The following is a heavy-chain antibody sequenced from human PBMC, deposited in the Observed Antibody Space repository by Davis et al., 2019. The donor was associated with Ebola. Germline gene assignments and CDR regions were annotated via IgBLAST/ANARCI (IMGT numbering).Heavy chain of an antibody. CDR2: INSDGSST. CDR3: AKDIEWELPRGAFDI. V-gene: IGHV3-74*01. Sequence: HTGGSLRLSCAASGFTFSSYWMHWVRQAPGKGLVWVSRINSDGSSTSYADSVKGRFTISRDNAKNTLYLQMNSLRAEDTAVYYCAKDIEWELPRGAFDIWGQGTMVTVSS. CDR1: GFTFSSYW. D-gene: IGHD1-26*01. J-gene: IGHJ3*02.